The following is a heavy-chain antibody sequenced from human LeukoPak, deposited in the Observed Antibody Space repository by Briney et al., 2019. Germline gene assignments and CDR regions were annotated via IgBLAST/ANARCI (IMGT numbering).Heavy chain of an antibody. D-gene: IGHD4-17*01. CDR3: ARSDYGDYEGRYMDV. CDR2: INHSGRT. Sequence: SETLSLTCAVYGGSFSGYYWSWIRQPPGKGLEWIGEINHSGRTNYNPSLKSRVTISVDTSKNQFSLKLSSVTAADTAVYYCARSDYGDYEGRYMDVWGKGTTVTVSS. J-gene: IGHJ6*03. V-gene: IGHV4-34*01. CDR1: GGSFSGYY.